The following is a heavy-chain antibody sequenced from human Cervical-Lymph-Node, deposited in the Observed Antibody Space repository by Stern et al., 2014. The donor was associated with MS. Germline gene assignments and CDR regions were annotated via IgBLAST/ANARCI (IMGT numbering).Heavy chain of an antibody. Sequence: VQLVESGGGLVKPGGSLRLSCAASGFTFSDSYMSWIRQAPGKGLEWVSYSSIRGITIDYADSVKGRFTISRDNAKNSLYLQMNSLRAEDTAVYYCAREDHLYPLDIWGQGTMVTVSS. J-gene: IGHJ3*02. V-gene: IGHV3-11*01. D-gene: IGHD1-14*01. CDR3: AREDHLYPLDI. CDR1: GFTFSDSY. CDR2: SSIRGITI.